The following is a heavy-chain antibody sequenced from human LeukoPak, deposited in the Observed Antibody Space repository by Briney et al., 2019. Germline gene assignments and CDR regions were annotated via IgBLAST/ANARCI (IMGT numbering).Heavy chain of an antibody. V-gene: IGHV1-46*01. D-gene: IGHD3-10*01. CDR1: GYTFTSYY. CDR2: INPSGGST. CDR3: ARDFNPTYYYGSGSFSLEYFDY. Sequence: ASVKVSCKASGYTFTSYYMHWVRQAPGQGLEWMGIINPSGGSTSCAQRFQGRVTMTRDTSTSTVYMELSSLRSEDTAVYYCARDFNPTYYYGSGSFSLEYFDYWGQGTLVTVSS. J-gene: IGHJ4*02.